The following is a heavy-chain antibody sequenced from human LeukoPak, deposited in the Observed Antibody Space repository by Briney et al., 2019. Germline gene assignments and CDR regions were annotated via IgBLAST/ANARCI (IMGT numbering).Heavy chain of an antibody. D-gene: IGHD4-17*01. J-gene: IGHJ6*03. Sequence: GESLKISCKGSGYSFTSYWIGWVRQMPGKGLEWMGIIYPGDSDTRYSPSFQGQVTSSADKSISTAYLQWSSLKASDTAMYYCARHGNPPDTLRTTVSNYYYYYMDVWGKGTTVTVSS. CDR3: ARHGNPPDTLRTTVSNYYYYYMDV. CDR1: GYSFTSYW. V-gene: IGHV5-51*01. CDR2: IYPGDSDT.